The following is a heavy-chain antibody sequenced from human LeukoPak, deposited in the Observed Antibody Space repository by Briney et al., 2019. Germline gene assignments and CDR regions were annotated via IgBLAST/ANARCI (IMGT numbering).Heavy chain of an antibody. J-gene: IGHJ4*02. CDR2: ISGSGAST. D-gene: IGHD6-13*01. Sequence: GGSLRLSCLTSGFTLSTHAMSWVRQAPGKGLEWISGISGSGASTYYADFVKGRFTISRDNAKNSLYLQMNSLRAEDTAVYYCARDRTAAGWGQGALVTVSS. V-gene: IGHV3-23*01. CDR1: GFTLSTHA. CDR3: ARDRTAAG.